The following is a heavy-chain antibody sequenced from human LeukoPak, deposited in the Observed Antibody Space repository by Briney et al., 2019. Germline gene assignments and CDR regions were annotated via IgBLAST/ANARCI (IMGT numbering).Heavy chain of an antibody. J-gene: IGHJ4*02. CDR2: ISYDGSNK. CDR3: AREKGIAVAGTYFDY. V-gene: IGHV3-30*19. D-gene: IGHD6-19*01. CDR1: GFTFSSYG. Sequence: GGSLRLSCAASGFTFSSYGMHWVRQAPGKGLEWVAVISYDGSNKYYADSVKGRFTISRDNSKNTLYLQMNSLRAEDTAVYYCAREKGIAVAGTYFDYWGQGTLVTVSS.